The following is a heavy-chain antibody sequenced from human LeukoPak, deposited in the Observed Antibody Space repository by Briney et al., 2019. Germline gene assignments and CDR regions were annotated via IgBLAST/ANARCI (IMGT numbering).Heavy chain of an antibody. V-gene: IGHV3-7*03. Sequence: PGGSLRLSCAASGFIFSSYWMCWVRQAPGKGLEWVANIKQDGSEKYYVDSVKGRFTISRDNAKNSLYLQMNSLRAEDTAVYYCARLIVIPGGIDVWGQGTTVTVSS. J-gene: IGHJ6*02. CDR1: GFIFSSYW. CDR3: ARLIVIPGGIDV. D-gene: IGHD2/OR15-2a*01. CDR2: IKQDGSEK.